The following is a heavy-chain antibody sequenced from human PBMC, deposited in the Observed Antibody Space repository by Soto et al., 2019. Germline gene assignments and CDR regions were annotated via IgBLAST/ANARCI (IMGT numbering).Heavy chain of an antibody. CDR3: ARHPAAYSEY. V-gene: IGHV4-59*01. Sequence: PSETLSLTCTVSGGSISSYYWSWLRQSPGKRLEWIGYIHYSGITKYNPSLKSRVTISLDTSKNQFSLKLSSVTAADSAVYYCARHPAAYSEYWGQGPRVNVSS. J-gene: IGHJ4*02. CDR1: GGSISSYY. D-gene: IGHD2-21*01. CDR2: IHYSGIT.